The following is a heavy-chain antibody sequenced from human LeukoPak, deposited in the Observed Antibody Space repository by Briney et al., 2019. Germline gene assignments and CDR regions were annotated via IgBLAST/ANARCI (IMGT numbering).Heavy chain of an antibody. V-gene: IGHV4-38-2*01. Sequence: KPSETLSLTCAVSGYSISSGYYGGWIRQPPGKGLEWIGSIYHSGSTYYNPSLKSRVTISVDTSKNQFSLKLSSVTAADTAVYYCARLFWGLYYFDYWGQGTLVTVSS. CDR2: IYHSGST. CDR3: ARLFWGLYYFDY. CDR1: GYSISSGYY. D-gene: IGHD7-27*01. J-gene: IGHJ4*02.